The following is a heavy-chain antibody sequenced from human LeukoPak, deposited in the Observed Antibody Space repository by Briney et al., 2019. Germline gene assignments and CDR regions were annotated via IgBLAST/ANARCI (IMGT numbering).Heavy chain of an antibody. D-gene: IGHD3-16*01. J-gene: IGHJ3*01. Sequence: GGSLRLSCAASGFTFSSYSMNWVRQAPGKGLEWVSYVSSSSSTIYYADSVKGRFTISRDNAKNSLYLQMNSLRAEDSAVYYCATFLRLWGNGDFDLWGRGTLVTVSS. CDR3: ATFLRLWGNGDFDL. CDR2: VSSSSSTI. V-gene: IGHV3-48*01. CDR1: GFTFSSYS.